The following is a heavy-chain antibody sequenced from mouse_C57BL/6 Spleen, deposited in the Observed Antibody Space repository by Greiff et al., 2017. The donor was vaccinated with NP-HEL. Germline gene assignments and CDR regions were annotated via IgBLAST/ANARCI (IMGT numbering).Heavy chain of an antibody. J-gene: IGHJ1*03. CDR2: ISYDGSN. V-gene: IGHV3-6*01. CDR3: AREGYYGSSSPPWYFDV. Sequence: VQLKESGPGLVKPSQSLSLTCSVTGYSITSGYYWNWIRQFPGNKLEWMGYISYDGSNNYNPSLKNRISITRDTSKNQFFLKLNSVTTEDTATYYCAREGYYGSSSPPWYFDVWGTGTTVTVSS. CDR1: GYSITSGYY. D-gene: IGHD1-1*01.